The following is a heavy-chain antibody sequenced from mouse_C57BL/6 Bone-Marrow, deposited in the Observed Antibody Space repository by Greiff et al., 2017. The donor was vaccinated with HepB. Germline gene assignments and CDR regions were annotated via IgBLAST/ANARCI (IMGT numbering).Heavy chain of an antibody. CDR1: GYTFTDYE. J-gene: IGHJ4*01. CDR2: IDPETGGT. CDR3: TRSVLIYAMDY. Sequence: QVQLQQSGAELVRPGASVTLSCKASGYTFTDYEMHWVKQTPVHGLEWIGAIDPETGGTAYNQKFKGKAILTADKSSSTAYMELRSLTSEDSAVYYCTRSVLIYAMDYWGQGTSGTVSS. V-gene: IGHV1-15*01.